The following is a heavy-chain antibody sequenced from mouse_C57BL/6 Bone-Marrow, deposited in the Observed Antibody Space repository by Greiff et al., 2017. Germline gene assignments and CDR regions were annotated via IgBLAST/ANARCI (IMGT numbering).Heavy chain of an antibody. D-gene: IGHD1-1*01. V-gene: IGHV1-72*01. CDR3: ARSFYYYGSEGFAY. Sequence: QVQLQQPGAELVKPGASVKLSCKASGYTFTSYWMHWVKQRPGRGLEWIRRIDPNSGGTKYNEKFKSKATLTVDKPSSTAYMQLSSLTSEDSAVYYCARSFYYYGSEGFAYWGQGTLVTVSA. CDR2: IDPNSGGT. CDR1: GYTFTSYW. J-gene: IGHJ3*01.